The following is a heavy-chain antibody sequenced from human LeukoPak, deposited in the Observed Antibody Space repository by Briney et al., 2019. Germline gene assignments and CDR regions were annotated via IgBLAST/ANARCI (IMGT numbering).Heavy chain of an antibody. CDR1: GFTFRSYS. CDR3: ARPSTRSTSYYFYYYGMDV. V-gene: IGHV3-21*01. CDR2: ISSSTTYI. D-gene: IGHD2/OR15-2a*01. Sequence: GGSLRLSCAASGFTFRSYSMTWVRQAPGKGLEWVSSISSSTTYIYYADSVRGRFTISRGNAMNSLYLQMNSLRGEDTAVYYCARPSTRSTSYYFYYYGMDVWGQGTTVTVSS. J-gene: IGHJ6*02.